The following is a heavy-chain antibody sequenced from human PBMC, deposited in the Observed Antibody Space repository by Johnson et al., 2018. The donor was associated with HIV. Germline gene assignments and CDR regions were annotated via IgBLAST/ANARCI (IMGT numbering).Heavy chain of an antibody. V-gene: IGHV3-23*04. J-gene: IGHJ3*02. D-gene: IGHD1-1*01. CDR3: ARESLTTSDAFDM. Sequence: MLLVESRGGLVQPGGSLRLSCAASGFTFSSYAMSWVRQAPGKGLEWVSAISGSGGSTYYADSVKGRFTISRDNSKNTLYLQMNSLRAEDTAVYYCARESLTTSDAFDMWGQGTMVTVSS. CDR1: GFTFSSYA. CDR2: ISGSGGST.